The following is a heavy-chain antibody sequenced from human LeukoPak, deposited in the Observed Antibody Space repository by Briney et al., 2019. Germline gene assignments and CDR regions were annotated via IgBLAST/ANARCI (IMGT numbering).Heavy chain of an antibody. CDR1: GYTLTELS. J-gene: IGHJ4*02. CDR3: ATAKYYYDSSGYGHYFDY. D-gene: IGHD3-22*01. V-gene: IGHV1-24*01. Sequence: ASVKVSCKVSGYTLTELSMHWVRQAPGKGLEWMGGFDPEDGETIYAQKFQGRVTMTEDTFTDTAYMELSSLRSEDTAVYYCATAKYYYDSSGYGHYFDYWGQGTLVTVSS. CDR2: FDPEDGET.